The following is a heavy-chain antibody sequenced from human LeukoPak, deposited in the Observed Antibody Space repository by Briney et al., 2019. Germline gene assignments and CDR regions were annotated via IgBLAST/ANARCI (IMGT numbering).Heavy chain of an antibody. CDR3: ARDRVGCSSTSCYSWFDP. V-gene: IGHV4-4*07. CDR1: GGSISSYY. D-gene: IGHD2-2*01. Sequence: PSETLSLTCTVSGGSISSYYWSWIRQPAGKGLEWIGRIYTSGSTNYNPSLKSRVTMSVDTSKNQFSLKLSSVTAADTAVYYCARDRVGCSSTSCYSWFDPWGQGTLVTVSP. CDR2: IYTSGST. J-gene: IGHJ5*02.